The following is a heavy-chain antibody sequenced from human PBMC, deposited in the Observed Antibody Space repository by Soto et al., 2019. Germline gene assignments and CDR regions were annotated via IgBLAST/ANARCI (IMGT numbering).Heavy chain of an antibody. J-gene: IGHJ4*02. D-gene: IGHD3-22*01. CDR3: ARVASYYDSSGYPQHRLFDY. Sequence: SETLSLTCTVSGGSISSYYWSWIRQPPGKGLEWIGYIYYSGSTNYNPSLKSRVTISVDTSKNQFSLKLSSVTAADTAVYYCARVASYYDSSGYPQHRLFDYWGQGTLVTVSS. CDR1: GGSISSYY. CDR2: IYYSGST. V-gene: IGHV4-59*01.